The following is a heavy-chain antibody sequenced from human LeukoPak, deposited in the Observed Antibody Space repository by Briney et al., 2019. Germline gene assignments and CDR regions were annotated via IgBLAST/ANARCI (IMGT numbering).Heavy chain of an antibody. D-gene: IGHD2-15*01. Sequence: VASVKVSCKAFGYTFTSNYMHWVRQAPGQGPEWMGVISPSGGSTTYAQKFQGRVTLTRDMSTSADYLELSSLRSEDTAVYYCARDWGYCSGGSCYSISVSHPIDYWGQGTLVTVSS. CDR3: ARDWGYCSGGSCYSISVSHPIDY. V-gene: IGHV1-46*01. CDR1: GYTFTSNY. J-gene: IGHJ4*02. CDR2: ISPSGGST.